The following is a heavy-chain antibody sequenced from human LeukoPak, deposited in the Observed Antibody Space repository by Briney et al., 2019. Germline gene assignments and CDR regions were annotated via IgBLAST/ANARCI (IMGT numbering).Heavy chain of an antibody. Sequence: GGSLRLSCAASGFIFNNYGLIWFRQAPVKRLEWVSAISNDGGGTNYADFVKGLFTISRDNSKNTLFLQMNSLRAEDTALYYCAKGSSGYFVDLWGQGTLVTVSS. J-gene: IGHJ5*02. CDR2: ISNDGGGT. D-gene: IGHD3-22*01. CDR1: GFIFNNYG. V-gene: IGHV3-23*01. CDR3: AKGSSGYFVDL.